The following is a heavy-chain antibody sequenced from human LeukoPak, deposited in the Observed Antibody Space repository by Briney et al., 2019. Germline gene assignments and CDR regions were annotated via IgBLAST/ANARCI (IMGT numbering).Heavy chain of an antibody. CDR1: GYTVTSYG. CDR3: AREGGDDFWSGYSVIDY. J-gene: IGHJ4*02. CDR2: ISAYNGNT. V-gene: IGHV1-18*01. Sequence: ASVKVSCKASGYTVTSYGISWVRQTPGQGLEWMGWISAYNGNTNYAQKLQGRVTMTTDTSTSTAYMELRSLRSDDTAVYYCAREGGDDFWSGYSVIDYWGQGTLVTVSS. D-gene: IGHD3-3*01.